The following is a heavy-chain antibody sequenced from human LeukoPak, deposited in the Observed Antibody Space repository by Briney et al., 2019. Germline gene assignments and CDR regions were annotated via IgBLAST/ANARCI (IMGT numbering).Heavy chain of an antibody. Sequence: SETLSLTCTVSGGSISSSSYYWGWIRQPPGKGLEWIGSIYYSGSTYYNPSLKSRVTISVDTSKNQFSLKLSSVTAADTAVYYCARHTGYSSSWRVYYYYYYYMDVWGKGTTVTISS. J-gene: IGHJ6*03. CDR2: IYYSGST. CDR3: ARHTGYSSSWRVYYYYYYYMDV. D-gene: IGHD6-13*01. V-gene: IGHV4-39*01. CDR1: GGSISSSSYY.